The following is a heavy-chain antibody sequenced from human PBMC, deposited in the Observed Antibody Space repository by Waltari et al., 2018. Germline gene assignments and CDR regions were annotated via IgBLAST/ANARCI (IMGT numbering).Heavy chain of an antibody. CDR1: GYTFTSYA. CDR3: ARELYSGYEYYYYGMDV. V-gene: IGHV7-4-1*02. CDR2: INTNTGNP. D-gene: IGHD5-12*01. Sequence: QVQLVQSGSELKKPGASVKVSCKASGYTFTSYAMNWVRQAPGQGLEWMGWINTNTGNPTYAQGFRGRFVFSLDTSVSTAYLQISRLKAEDTAVYYCARELYSGYEYYYYGMDVWGQGTTVTVSS. J-gene: IGHJ6*02.